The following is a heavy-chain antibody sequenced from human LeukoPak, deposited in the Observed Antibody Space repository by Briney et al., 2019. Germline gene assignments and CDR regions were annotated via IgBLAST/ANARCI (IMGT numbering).Heavy chain of an antibody. CDR2: IKPDGSGK. J-gene: IGHJ4*02. V-gene: IGHV3-7*01. D-gene: IGHD6-13*01. CDR3: ARSPVTGYSSSWFGLREAPFDY. CDR1: GFTFSSYW. Sequence: GGSLRLSCSASGFTFSSYWMSWVRQAPGKGLEWVANIKPDGSGKYYVDSMKGRFTISRDNAKNSLYLQMNSLRAEDTAVYYCARSPVTGYSSSWFGLREAPFDYWGQGTLVTVSS.